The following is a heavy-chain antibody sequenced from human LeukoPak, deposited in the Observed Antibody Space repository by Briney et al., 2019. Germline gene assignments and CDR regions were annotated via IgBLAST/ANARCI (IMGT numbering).Heavy chain of an antibody. D-gene: IGHD3-22*01. CDR3: ARGLYYYDSSGYLGFDY. Sequence: GGSLRLSCAASGFTFDDYGMSWVRQALGKGLEWVSGITWNGGSTGYADSVKGRFTISRDNAKNSLYLQMNSLRAEDTALYYCARGLYYYDSSGYLGFDYWGQGTLVTVSS. V-gene: IGHV3-20*04. J-gene: IGHJ4*02. CDR1: GFTFDDYG. CDR2: ITWNGGST.